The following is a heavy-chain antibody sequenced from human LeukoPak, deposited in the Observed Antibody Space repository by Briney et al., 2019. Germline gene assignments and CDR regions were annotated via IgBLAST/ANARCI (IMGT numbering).Heavy chain of an antibody. V-gene: IGHV3-30-3*01. Sequence: GGSLRLSCAASGFTFSSYAMHWVRQAPGKGLEWVAVISYDGSNKYYADSVKGRFTISRDNSKNTLYLQMNSLRAEDTAVYYCARDSSRFAEYFQHWGQGTLVTVSS. CDR3: ARDSSRFAEYFQH. J-gene: IGHJ1*01. D-gene: IGHD6-13*01. CDR2: ISYDGSNK. CDR1: GFTFSSYA.